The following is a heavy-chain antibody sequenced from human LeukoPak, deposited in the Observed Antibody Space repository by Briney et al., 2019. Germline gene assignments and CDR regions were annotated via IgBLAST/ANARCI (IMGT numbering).Heavy chain of an antibody. CDR2: ISGDGGST. V-gene: IGHV3-43*02. CDR1: GFTFDDYA. CDR3: AKDRQWYCSGGSCYGDY. D-gene: IGHD2-15*01. J-gene: IGHJ4*02. Sequence: GGSLRLSCAASGFTFDDYAMHWVRQAPGKDLEWVSLISGDGGSTYYADSVKGRFTISRDNSKNSLYLQMNSLRIEDTALYYCAKDRQWYCSGGSCYGDYWGQGTLVTVSS.